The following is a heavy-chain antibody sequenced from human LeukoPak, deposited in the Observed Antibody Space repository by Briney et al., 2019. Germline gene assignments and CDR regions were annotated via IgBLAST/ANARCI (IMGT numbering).Heavy chain of an antibody. D-gene: IGHD3-22*01. CDR1: GGTFSSYA. J-gene: IGHJ4*02. CDR2: IIPIFGTA. Sequence: SVKVSCKASGGTFSSYAISWVRQAPGQGLEWMGGIIPIFGTANYAQKFQGRVTITADESTSTAYMELSSLRSEDTAVYYCASSNYYDSSGYYYERDYWGQGTLVTVSS. V-gene: IGHV1-69*13. CDR3: ASSNYYDSSGYYYERDY.